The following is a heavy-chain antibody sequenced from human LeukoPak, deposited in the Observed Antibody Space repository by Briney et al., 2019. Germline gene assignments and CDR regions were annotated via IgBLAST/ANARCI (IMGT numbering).Heavy chain of an antibody. V-gene: IGHV3-23*01. D-gene: IGHD4-17*01. CDR2: IIGSGGST. CDR3: AKEDGDNNFDY. CDR1: GVTFSSYA. Sequence: GGSLRLSCAASGVTFSSYARSCGRQAPGKGLECVSAIIGSGGSTYYADSVKGRFTISRDNSKNTLYLQMNSLRAEDTAGYYCAKEDGDNNFDYWGQGTLVTVSS. J-gene: IGHJ4*02.